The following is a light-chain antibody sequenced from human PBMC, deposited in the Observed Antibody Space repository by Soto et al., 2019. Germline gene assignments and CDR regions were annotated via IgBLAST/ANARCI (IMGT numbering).Light chain of an antibody. Sequence: SYELTQPPSVSVAPGQTATITCAGNNFVTTSVHWYQQKPGQAPVLVVHDDADRPSGIPERFSGSKSGDTATLTISRAEAGDEADYHCQVWDSRGDWRVVGGGTKLTVL. V-gene: IGLV3-21*02. J-gene: IGLJ3*02. CDR3: QVWDSRGDWRV. CDR1: NFVTTS. CDR2: DDA.